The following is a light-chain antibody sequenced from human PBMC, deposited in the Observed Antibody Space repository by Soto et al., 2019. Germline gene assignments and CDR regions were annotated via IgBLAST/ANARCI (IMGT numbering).Light chain of an antibody. CDR3: HQYNFWPT. Sequence: VVMTQSPVTLSVSPGEGATLSCRASQDVGSNLAWYQQKPGQAPRFLIYGASTRATGIPARFSGSGSGTEFTLTISSLQSEDFAVYYCHQYNFWPTFGQGTKVDIK. J-gene: IGKJ1*01. V-gene: IGKV3-15*01. CDR1: QDVGSN. CDR2: GAS.